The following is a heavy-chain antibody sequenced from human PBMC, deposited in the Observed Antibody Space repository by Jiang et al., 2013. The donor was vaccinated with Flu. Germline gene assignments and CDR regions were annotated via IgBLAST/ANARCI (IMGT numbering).Heavy chain of an antibody. CDR2: IYTSGST. CDR1: GGSISSGSYY. D-gene: IGHD2-2*01. J-gene: IGHJ4*02. CDR3: ASRYCSSTSCNFDY. V-gene: IGHV4-61*02. Sequence: PGLVKPSQTLSLTCTVSGGSISSGSYYWSWIRQPARKGLEWIGRIYTSGSTNYNPSLKSRVTISVDTSKNQFSLKLSSVTAADTAVYYCASRYCSSTSCNFDYWGQGTLVTVSS.